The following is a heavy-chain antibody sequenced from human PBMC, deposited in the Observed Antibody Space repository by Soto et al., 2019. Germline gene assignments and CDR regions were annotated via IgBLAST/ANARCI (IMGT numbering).Heavy chain of an antibody. V-gene: IGHV3-73*01. Sequence: EVQLVESGGGLVQPGGSLKLSCAAFGFTFSGSAIHWVRQASGKGLEWVGRIRSKANNYATEYAASVKGRFTISREDSKDTAYLQMSSLQTDDTAVYYCTATTVTTGFDYWGQGTLVTVSS. CDR3: TATTVTTGFDY. CDR1: GFTFSGSA. J-gene: IGHJ4*02. D-gene: IGHD4-17*01. CDR2: IRSKANNYAT.